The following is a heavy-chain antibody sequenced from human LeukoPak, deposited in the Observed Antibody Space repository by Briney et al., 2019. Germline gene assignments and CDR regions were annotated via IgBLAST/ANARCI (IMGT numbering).Heavy chain of an antibody. CDR1: GGSISSGVYY. D-gene: IGHD7-27*01. Sequence: SETLSLTCTVSGGSISSGVYYWSWIRQPPGKGLEWIGYIYYSGSTYYNPSLKSRVTISVDTSKNQFSLKLSSVTAADTAVYYCARVQLGMDAFDIWGQGTMVTVSS. V-gene: IGHV4-30-4*08. CDR3: ARVQLGMDAFDI. J-gene: IGHJ3*02. CDR2: IYYSGST.